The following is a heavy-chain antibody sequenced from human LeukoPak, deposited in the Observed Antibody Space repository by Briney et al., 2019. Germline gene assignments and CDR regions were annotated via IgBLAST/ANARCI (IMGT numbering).Heavy chain of an antibody. D-gene: IGHD6-13*01. Sequence: GGSLSLLRAVWGLTFSSYAMSWVPQASARGRVCVLAISGRGGSTYYADSVNARFTISRDNSKNALYLQINSLRAEDTAVYYCAKVLVGQLFPRYYFDYWGQGTLVTVSS. V-gene: IGHV3-23*01. CDR2: ISGRGGST. CDR1: GLTFSSYA. CDR3: AKVLVGQLFPRYYFDY. J-gene: IGHJ4*02.